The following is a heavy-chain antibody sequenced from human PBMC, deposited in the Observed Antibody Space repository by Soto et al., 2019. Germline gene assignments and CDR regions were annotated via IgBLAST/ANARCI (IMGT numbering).Heavy chain of an antibody. CDR1: GFDFSAYA. V-gene: IGHV3-23*01. CDR2: ISDSDGAT. CDR3: AKGRTFFDF. Sequence: TGGSLRLSCAASGFDFSAYAMTWVRQAPGKGLEWVSDISDSDGATHYADSVKGRFTISRDNVKNTLYLQMESLRAEDAAVYYCAKGRTFFDFWGQGALVTVSS. J-gene: IGHJ4*02.